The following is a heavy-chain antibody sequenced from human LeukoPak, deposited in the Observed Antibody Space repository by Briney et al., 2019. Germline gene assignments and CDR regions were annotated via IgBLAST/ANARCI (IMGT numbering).Heavy chain of an antibody. CDR2: ISGSGGST. Sequence: LPGGSLRLSCAASGFTFSSYTMRSVRQAPGKGLEWVSAISGSGGSTYYADSVKGRFTISRDNSKNTLYLQMNSLRAEDTAVYYCARRNIAAAALDYWGQGTLVTVSS. D-gene: IGHD6-13*01. J-gene: IGHJ4*02. CDR3: ARRNIAAAALDY. CDR1: GFTFSSYT. V-gene: IGHV3-23*01.